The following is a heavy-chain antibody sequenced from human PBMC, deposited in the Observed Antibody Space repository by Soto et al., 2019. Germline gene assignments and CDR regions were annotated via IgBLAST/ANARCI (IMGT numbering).Heavy chain of an antibody. CDR3: AREGRVTMVRGAPCWFDP. D-gene: IGHD3-10*01. V-gene: IGHV4-34*01. J-gene: IGHJ5*02. Sequence: QVQLQHWGAGLLKPSETLSLTCAVYGGSFSGYYWSWIRQPPGKGLEWIGEINHSGSTNANPSLKSRVTISVATFKNQFSLKLSSVTAADTAVYYCAREGRVTMVRGAPCWFDPWGQGTLVTVSS. CDR1: GGSFSGYY. CDR2: INHSGST.